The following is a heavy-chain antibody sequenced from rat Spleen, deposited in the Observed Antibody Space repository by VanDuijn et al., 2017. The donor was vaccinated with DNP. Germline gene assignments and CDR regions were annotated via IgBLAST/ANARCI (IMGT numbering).Heavy chain of an antibody. Sequence: EVQLVESGGGLVQPGRSLKLSCAASGFTFSNYDMAWVRQAPTKGLEWVASISTSGGSTYYRDSVKGRFTVSRDNAKSTLYLQMDSLRSEDTATYYCTRPIYNNHGGFAYWGQGTLVTVSS. J-gene: IGHJ3*01. V-gene: IGHV5-25*01. CDR1: GFTFSNYD. CDR3: TRPIYNNHGGFAY. D-gene: IGHD1-10*01. CDR2: ISTSGGST.